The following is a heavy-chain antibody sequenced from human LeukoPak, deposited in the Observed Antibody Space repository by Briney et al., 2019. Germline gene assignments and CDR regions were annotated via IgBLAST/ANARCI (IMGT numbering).Heavy chain of an antibody. D-gene: IGHD3-10*02. Sequence: GGSLRLSCAASGFTFSDYYMSWIRQAPGKGLEWVSYISSSSGSIYDADSVKGRFTISRDNAKNSLYLQMNSLRVEDTAVYYCAELGITMIGGVWGKGTTVTIPS. V-gene: IGHV3-11*04. J-gene: IGHJ6*04. CDR3: AELGITMIGGV. CDR1: GFTFSDYY. CDR2: ISSSSGSI.